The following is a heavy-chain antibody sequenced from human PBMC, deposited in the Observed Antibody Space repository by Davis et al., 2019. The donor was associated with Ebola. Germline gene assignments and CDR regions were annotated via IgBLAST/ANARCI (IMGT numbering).Heavy chain of an antibody. Sequence: GESLKISCAASGFTFSSYSMTWVRQAPGKGLEWVANIKQDGSEKYYVDSVKGRFTISRDNAKNSLYLQMNSLRAEDMAVYYCAKGIQTGLDYFDYWGQGTLVTVSS. CDR3: AKGIQTGLDYFDY. CDR2: IKQDGSEK. J-gene: IGHJ4*02. CDR1: GFTFSSYS. V-gene: IGHV3-7*03. D-gene: IGHD5-18*01.